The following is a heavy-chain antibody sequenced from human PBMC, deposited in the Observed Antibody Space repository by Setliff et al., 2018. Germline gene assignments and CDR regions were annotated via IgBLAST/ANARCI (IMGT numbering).Heavy chain of an antibody. CDR2: IFYTGST. CDR1: GGSISSGNYF. J-gene: IGHJ6*03. V-gene: IGHV4-39*01. Sequence: SETLSLTCTVSGGSISSGNYFWGWIRQPPGKGLEWIGSIFYTGSTYYNPSLKSRVTISIDTSKNQFSLNLNSVTAAETAVYYCARQPYSTTYYYYYYYMDVWGKGTTVTVSS. D-gene: IGHD6-13*01. CDR3: ARQPYSTTYYYYYYYMDV.